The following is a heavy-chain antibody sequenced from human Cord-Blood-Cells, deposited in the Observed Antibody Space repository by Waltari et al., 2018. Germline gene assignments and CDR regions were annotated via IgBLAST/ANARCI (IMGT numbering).Heavy chain of an antibody. V-gene: IGHV4-39*01. CDR3: ARLDFWSGYYDY. Sequence: QLQLQESGPGLVQPSETLSLTCTVSGGSISSSSYYWGWIRQPPGKGMEWIGSIYYSGSTYYNPSLKSRVTISVDTSKNQFSLKLSSVTAADTAVYYCARLDFWSGYYDYWGQGTLVTVSS. J-gene: IGHJ4*02. CDR1: GGSISSSSYY. D-gene: IGHD3-3*01. CDR2: IYYSGST.